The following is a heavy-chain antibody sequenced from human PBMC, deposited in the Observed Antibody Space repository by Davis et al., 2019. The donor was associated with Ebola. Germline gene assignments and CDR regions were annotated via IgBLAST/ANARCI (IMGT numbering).Heavy chain of an antibody. J-gene: IGHJ4*02. Sequence: SVKVSCKASGGTFSSYTISWVRQAPGQGLEWMGRIIPILGIANYAQKFQGRVTMTRDTSTSTVYMELSSLRSEDTAVYYCARVRAISVVEKGFDFWGQGTLLTVSS. CDR3: ARVRAISVVEKGFDF. CDR2: IIPILGIA. V-gene: IGHV1-69*02. CDR1: GGTFSSYT. D-gene: IGHD6-19*01.